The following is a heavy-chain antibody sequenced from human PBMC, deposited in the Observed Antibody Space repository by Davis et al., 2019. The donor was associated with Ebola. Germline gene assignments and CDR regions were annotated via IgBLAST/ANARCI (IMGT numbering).Heavy chain of an antibody. J-gene: IGHJ5*02. CDR2: IYIGGNT. Sequence: GGSLRLSCAASGFTFSSYSMNWVRQAPGKGLEWVSVIYIGGNTYYADSVRGRFTISRDNSKNTLDLQMNSLRAEDTAVYYCASQWATMGGFDPWGQGTLVTVSS. CDR3: ASQWATMGGFDP. CDR1: GFTFSSYS. V-gene: IGHV3-66*04. D-gene: IGHD3-10*01.